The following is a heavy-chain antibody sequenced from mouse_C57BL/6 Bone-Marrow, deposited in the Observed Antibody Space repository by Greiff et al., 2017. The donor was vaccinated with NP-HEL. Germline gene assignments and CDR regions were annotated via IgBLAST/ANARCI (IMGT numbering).Heavy chain of an antibody. D-gene: IGHD2-4*01. CDR1: GYTFTDYY. CDR2: IYPGSGNT. Sequence: VQLQQSGAALVRPGASVKLSCKASGYTFTDYYINWVKQRPGQGLEWIARIYPGSGNTYYNEKFKGKATLTAEKSSSTAYMQLSSLTSEDSAVYFCARFYYDPYAMDYWGQGTSVTVSS. CDR3: ARFYYDPYAMDY. V-gene: IGHV1-76*01. J-gene: IGHJ4*01.